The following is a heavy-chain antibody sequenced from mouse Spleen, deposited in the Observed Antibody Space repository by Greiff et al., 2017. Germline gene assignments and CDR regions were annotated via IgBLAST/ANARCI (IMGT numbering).Heavy chain of an antibody. Sequence: VQLKESGGGLVKPGGSLKLSCAASGFTFSDYGMHWVRQAPEKGLEWAAYISSGSSTIYYADTVKGRFTISRDNAKNTLFLQMTSLRSEDTAMYYCARSYYYGSRTGYFDVWGTGTTVTVSS. CDR3: ARSYYYGSRTGYFDV. D-gene: IGHD1-1*01. CDR1: GFTFSDYG. J-gene: IGHJ1*03. V-gene: IGHV5-17*01. CDR2: ISSGSSTI.